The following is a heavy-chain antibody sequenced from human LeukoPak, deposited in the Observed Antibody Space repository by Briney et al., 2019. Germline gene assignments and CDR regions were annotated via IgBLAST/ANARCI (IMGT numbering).Heavy chain of an antibody. V-gene: IGHV1-46*01. CDR2: INPSGGST. CDR3: ARRMGGDAFDI. CDR1: GYTFTSYY. Sequence: ASVKVSCKASGYTFTSYYMHWVRQAPGQGLEWMGIINPSGGSTSYAQKFQGRVTMTRDTSTSTVYMELSSLRAEDTAVYYCARRMGGDAFDIWGQGTMVTVSS. J-gene: IGHJ3*02. D-gene: IGHD2-8*01.